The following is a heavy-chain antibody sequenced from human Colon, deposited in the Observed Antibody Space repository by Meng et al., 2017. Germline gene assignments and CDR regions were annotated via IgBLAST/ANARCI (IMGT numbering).Heavy chain of an antibody. V-gene: IGHV3-21*04. D-gene: IGHD3-10*01. CDR3: AKPAYGYGSGSRVY. J-gene: IGHJ4*02. Sequence: VQLVEAGGGLVKPGGSLRLSCAASGFTFSSYSMNWVRQAPGKGLEWVSSINPNSDYIYYADSVKGRFTISRDNSKNTLYLQMNSLRAEDTAVYYCAKPAYGYGSGSRVYWGQGTLVTVSS. CDR1: GFTFSSYS. CDR2: INPNSDYI.